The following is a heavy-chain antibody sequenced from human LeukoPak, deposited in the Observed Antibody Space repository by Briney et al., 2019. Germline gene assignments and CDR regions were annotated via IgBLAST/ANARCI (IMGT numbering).Heavy chain of an antibody. CDR1: GYTFTSYG. D-gene: IGHD3-10*01. J-gene: IGHJ5*02. V-gene: IGHV1-18*01. CDR3: ARASTRYYYGSGSYSSVWFDP. Sequence: ASVKVSCKASGYTFTSYGISWVRQAPGQGLEWMGWISAYNGNTNYAQKLQGRVTMTTDTSTSTAYMELRSLRSDDTAVYYCARASTRYYYGSGSYSSVWFDPWGQGTLVTVSS. CDR2: ISAYNGNT.